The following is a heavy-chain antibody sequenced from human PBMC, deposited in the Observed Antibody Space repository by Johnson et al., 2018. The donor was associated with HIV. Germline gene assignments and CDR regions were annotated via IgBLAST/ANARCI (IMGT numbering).Heavy chain of an antibody. CDR3: AKGATYYFGWGSYYTGSAFDI. D-gene: IGHD3-10*01. CDR1: GFTFSSYA. CDR2: ISYDGSNK. V-gene: IGHV3-30-3*01. J-gene: IGHJ3*02. Sequence: QVQLVESGGGVVQPGRSLRLSCAASGFTFSSYAMHWVRQAPGKGLEWVAVISYDGSNKYYADSVKGRFTISRDNSKNTLYLQMKRLRAEDTAVYYCAKGATYYFGWGSYYTGSAFDIWGQGTMVTVSS.